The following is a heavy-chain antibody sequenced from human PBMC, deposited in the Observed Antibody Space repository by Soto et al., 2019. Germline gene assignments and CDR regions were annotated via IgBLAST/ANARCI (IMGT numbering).Heavy chain of an antibody. D-gene: IGHD2-8*02. V-gene: IGHV4-59*01. Sequence: SETLSLTCXVFGGSISGYYWSWIRQPPGKGLEWIGYIYYSGTTNYNPSLKSRVTISVDTSKNQFSLKLRSVTAADTAVYYCARLPWAGYGGVFDPWGQGILVTVSS. CDR3: ARLPWAGYGGVFDP. CDR1: GGSISGYY. J-gene: IGHJ5*02. CDR2: IYYSGTT.